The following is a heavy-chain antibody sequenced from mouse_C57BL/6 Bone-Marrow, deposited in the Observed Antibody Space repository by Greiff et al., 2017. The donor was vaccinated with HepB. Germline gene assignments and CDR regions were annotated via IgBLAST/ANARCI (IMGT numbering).Heavy chain of an antibody. V-gene: IGHV1-31*01. CDR3: ARQRGYGNYFYWYFDV. J-gene: IGHJ1*03. Sequence: EVQLQQSGPELVKPGASVKISCKASGYSFTGYYMHWVKQSHGNILDWIGYIYPYNGVSSYNQKFKGKATLTVDKSSSTAYMELRSLTSEDSAVYYCARQRGYGNYFYWYFDVWGTGTTVTVSS. CDR2: IYPYNGVS. CDR1: GYSFTGYY. D-gene: IGHD2-1*01.